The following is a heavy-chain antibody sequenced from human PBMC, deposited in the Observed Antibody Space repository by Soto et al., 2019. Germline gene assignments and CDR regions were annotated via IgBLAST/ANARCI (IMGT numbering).Heavy chain of an antibody. D-gene: IGHD2-15*01. CDR2: IIPIFGTA. CDR3: ARGRVVVVAATRYYGMDV. J-gene: IGHJ6*02. V-gene: IGHV1-69*13. CDR1: GGTFSSYA. Sequence: SVKVSCKASGGTFSSYAISWVRQAPGQGLEWMGGIIPIFGTANYAQKFQGRVTITADESTSTAYMELSSLRSEDTAVYYCARGRVVVVAATRYYGMDVWGQGTTATVSS.